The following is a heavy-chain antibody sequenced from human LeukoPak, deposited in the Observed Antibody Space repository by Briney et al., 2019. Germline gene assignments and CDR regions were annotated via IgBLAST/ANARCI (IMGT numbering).Heavy chain of an antibody. J-gene: IGHJ6*02. CDR1: GFTFSDYY. Sequence: GGSLRLSCAASGFTFSDYYMSWIRQAPGKGLEWVSYVSSSSSYTNYADSVKGRFTISRDNAKNSLYLQMNSLRSEDTAVYYCARGNRYYDFWSGYPPTRGDGMDVWGQGTTVTVSS. V-gene: IGHV3-11*05. CDR3: ARGNRYYDFWSGYPPTRGDGMDV. D-gene: IGHD3-3*01. CDR2: VSSSSSYT.